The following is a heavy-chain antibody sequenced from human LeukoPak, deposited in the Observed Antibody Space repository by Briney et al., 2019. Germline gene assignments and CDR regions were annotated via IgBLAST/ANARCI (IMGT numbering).Heavy chain of an antibody. CDR3: AVAYCGGDCYPDFGGLGARNYYGMDV. V-gene: IGHV1-46*01. J-gene: IGHJ6*02. CDR2: INPSGGST. CDR1: GYTFTSYY. D-gene: IGHD2-21*02. Sequence: ASVKVSCKASGYTFTSYYMHWVRQAPGQGLEWMGIINPSGGSTSYAQKFQGRVTMTRDTSTSTVYMELSSLRSEDTAVYYCAVAYCGGDCYPDFGGLGARNYYGMDVWGQGTTVTVSS.